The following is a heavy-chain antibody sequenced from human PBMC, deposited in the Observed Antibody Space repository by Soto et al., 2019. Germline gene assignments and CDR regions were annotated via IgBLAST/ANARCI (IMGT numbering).Heavy chain of an antibody. D-gene: IGHD3-10*01. CDR3: ATETDYYGSGSRHGDKDY. J-gene: IGHJ4*02. V-gene: IGHV3-21*01. Sequence: EVQLVESGGGLVKPGGSLRLSCAASGFTFSSYSMNWVRQAPGKGLEWVSSISSSSSYIYYADSVKGRFTISRDNAKNSLYLQMNSLRVEDTAVYYCATETDYYGSGSRHGDKDYWGQGTLVTVSS. CDR2: ISSSSSYI. CDR1: GFTFSSYS.